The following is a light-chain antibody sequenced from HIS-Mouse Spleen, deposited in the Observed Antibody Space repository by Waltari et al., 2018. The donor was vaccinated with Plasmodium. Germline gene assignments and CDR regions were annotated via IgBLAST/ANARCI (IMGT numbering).Light chain of an antibody. Sequence: DIQMTQSPSSLSASVGDRVTITCLASQSISSYLNWYQQKPGKAPKLLIYAASSLQSGFPSRFSGSGSGTDFTLTISSLQPEYFATYYWQQSYSTWTFGQGTKVEIK. V-gene: IGKV1-39*01. CDR1: QSISSY. CDR3: QQSYSTWT. J-gene: IGKJ1*01. CDR2: AAS.